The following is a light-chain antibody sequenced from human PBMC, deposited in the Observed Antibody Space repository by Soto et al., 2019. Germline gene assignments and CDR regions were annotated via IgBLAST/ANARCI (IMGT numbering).Light chain of an antibody. CDR2: GAS. CDR1: QSVGSSY. V-gene: IGKV3-20*01. Sequence: EIVLTQSPGTLSLFPGERATLSCRASQSVGSSYLAWYQQKPGQAPSLLIYGASSRATGIPARFSGSGSGTDFTLTISRLEPEDFAVYSCQQYGASPWTFGQGTKVDI. CDR3: QQYGASPWT. J-gene: IGKJ1*01.